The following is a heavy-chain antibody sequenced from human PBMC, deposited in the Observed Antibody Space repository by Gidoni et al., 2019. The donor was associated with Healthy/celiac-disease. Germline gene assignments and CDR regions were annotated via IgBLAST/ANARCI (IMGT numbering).Heavy chain of an antibody. V-gene: IGHV1-69*01. CDR3: ARGYSYAMDV. J-gene: IGHJ6*02. Sequence: QVQPVQSGAAVKKPRSSVKVSCKASGGTFTSYAISWVRQAPGQGLGWMGGIIPIFGTANYAQKFQGRVTITADESTSTAYMELSSLRSEDTAVYYCARGYSYAMDVWGQGTTVTVSS. D-gene: IGHD3-16*02. CDR2: IIPIFGTA. CDR1: GGTFTSYA.